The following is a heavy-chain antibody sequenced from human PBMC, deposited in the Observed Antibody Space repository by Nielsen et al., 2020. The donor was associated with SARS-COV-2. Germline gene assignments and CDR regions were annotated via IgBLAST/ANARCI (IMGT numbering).Heavy chain of an antibody. V-gene: IGHV7-4-1*02. CDR2: IDTNVGKP. J-gene: IGHJ6*02. Sequence: ASVKVSCKASGYRFTKYPLNWVRQAPGKGLEGMGWIDTNVGKPTYAQAFSGRFVFSLDTSVSTAFLQIISLKAADSAVYFCARDSYGSVGTVSHGMDVWGQGTTVTVSS. CDR1: GYRFTKYP. D-gene: IGHD3-10*01. CDR3: ARDSYGSVGTVSHGMDV.